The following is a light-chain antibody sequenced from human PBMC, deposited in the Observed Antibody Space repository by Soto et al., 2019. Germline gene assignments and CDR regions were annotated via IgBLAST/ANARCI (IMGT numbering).Light chain of an antibody. CDR3: AAWDDSLNGWI. Sequence: QSVLTQPPSASGTPGQRVTISCSGSSSNIGSNTVNWYQQLPGTAPKLLIYSNNQRPSGVPDRFSGSKSGTSASLVISGLQSEDEASYFCAAWDDSLNGWIFGGGTKLTVL. J-gene: IGLJ2*01. CDR2: SNN. CDR1: SSNIGSNT. V-gene: IGLV1-44*01.